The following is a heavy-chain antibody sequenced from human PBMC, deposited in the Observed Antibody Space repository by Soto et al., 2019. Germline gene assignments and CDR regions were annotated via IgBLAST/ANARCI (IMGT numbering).Heavy chain of an antibody. J-gene: IGHJ4*02. D-gene: IGHD3-10*01. CDR1: GFNVMSYW. CDR3: AKDLSRGWLQPDFSN. Sequence: GGSLRLSCAVSGFNVMSYWMSWVRRAPGKGLEWVSAISGSGGSTYYADSVKGRFTISRDNSKNTLYLQMNSLRAEDTAVYYCAKDLSRGWLQPDFSNWGQGTLVAVSA. V-gene: IGHV3-23*01. CDR2: ISGSGGST.